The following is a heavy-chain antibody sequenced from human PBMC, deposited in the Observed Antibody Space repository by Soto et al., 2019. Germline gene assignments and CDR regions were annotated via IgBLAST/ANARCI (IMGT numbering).Heavy chain of an antibody. CDR3: ARSVKDTIHYFDH. J-gene: IGHJ4*02. CDR2: ISNNGST. V-gene: IGHV4-31*03. D-gene: IGHD3-10*01. CDR1: GASISSGNYY. Sequence: QVQLQESGPGLVKPSQTLSLTCTVSGASISSGNYYWTWMRQHPANDLEWIGYISNNGSTDHNPSLKSRMTISLDPSKNQFSLNLISVTAADTSVYYCARSVKDTIHYFDHWGQGTLVTVSS.